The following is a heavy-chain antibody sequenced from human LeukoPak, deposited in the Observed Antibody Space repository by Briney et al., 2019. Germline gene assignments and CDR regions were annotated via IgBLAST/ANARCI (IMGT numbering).Heavy chain of an antibody. D-gene: IGHD3-22*01. CDR2: IGGSGGST. CDR3: TTEYYYDSSGYYYKGY. Sequence: GGSLRLSCAASGFTFSSYAMSWVRQAPGKGLEWVSGIGGSGGSTYYAASVKGRFTISRDNSKNTLYLQMNSLRAEDTAVYYCTTEYYYDSSGYYYKGYWGQGTLVTVSS. V-gene: IGHV3-23*01. CDR1: GFTFSSYA. J-gene: IGHJ4*02.